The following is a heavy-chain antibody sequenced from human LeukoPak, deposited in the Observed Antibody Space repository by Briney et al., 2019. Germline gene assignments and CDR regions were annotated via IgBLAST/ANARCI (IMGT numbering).Heavy chain of an antibody. Sequence: GGSLRLSCAASGFTFNNYNMNWVRQAPGEGLEWVVFIRYDGGNSYHIDSVKGRFTISRDNSKNSLYLQMNSLRADDTAVYFCARDPSPRTTYYYYYMDVWGTGTTVTVSS. CDR2: IRYDGGNS. CDR1: GFTFNNYN. V-gene: IGHV3-30*02. D-gene: IGHD2-2*01. CDR3: ARDPSPRTTYYYYYMDV. J-gene: IGHJ6*03.